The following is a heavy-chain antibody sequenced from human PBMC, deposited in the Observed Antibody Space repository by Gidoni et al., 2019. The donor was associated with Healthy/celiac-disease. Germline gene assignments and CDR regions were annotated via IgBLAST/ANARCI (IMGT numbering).Heavy chain of an antibody. Sequence: QVQLQESGPGLVKPSQTLSLTCTVAGGSISSGDYYWSWIRQPPGKGLEWIGYIYGSGSTYYNPSLKSRVTISVDTSKNQFSLKLSSVTAADTAVYYCARTYYDFNYHYGMDVWGQGTTVTVSS. V-gene: IGHV4-30-4*01. CDR2: IYGSGST. J-gene: IGHJ6*02. D-gene: IGHD3-3*01. CDR3: ARTYYDFNYHYGMDV. CDR1: GGSISSGDYY.